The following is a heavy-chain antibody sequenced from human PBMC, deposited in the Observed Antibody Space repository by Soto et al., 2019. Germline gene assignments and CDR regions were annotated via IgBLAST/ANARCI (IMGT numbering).Heavy chain of an antibody. CDR1: GFTFSSYA. D-gene: IGHD3-3*01. CDR3: AKDLGTDDFWGAFYTYYYMDV. J-gene: IGHJ6*03. CDR2: ISGSGDNT. Sequence: EVQLLESGGGLVQPGGSLRLSCAASGFTFSSYALNWVRQAPGKGLEWVSVISGSGDNTYYADSVKGRFTISRDNSKNTLYLEMNRLRAEDTAVYYCAKDLGTDDFWGAFYTYYYMDVWGKGTTVTVFS. V-gene: IGHV3-23*01.